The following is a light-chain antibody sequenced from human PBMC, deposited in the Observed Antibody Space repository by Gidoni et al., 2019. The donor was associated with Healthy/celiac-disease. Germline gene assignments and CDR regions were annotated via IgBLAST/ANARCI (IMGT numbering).Light chain of an antibody. CDR2: EVS. V-gene: IGLV2-14*01. CDR1: SSDVGGYNS. J-gene: IGLJ3*02. Sequence: QSALTQPASVPGSPGQSITSSGTGTSSDVGGYNSVSWYQQHPGKAPKLMIYEVSNRPSGVSNRFSGSKSGNTASLTISGLQAEDEADYYCSSYTSSSTLAFGGGPKLTVL. CDR3: SSYTSSSTLA.